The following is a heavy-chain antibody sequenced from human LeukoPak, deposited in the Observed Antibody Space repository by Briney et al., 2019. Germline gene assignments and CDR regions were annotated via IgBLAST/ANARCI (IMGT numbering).Heavy chain of an antibody. J-gene: IGHJ4*02. Sequence: ASVKVSCKASGYTFTSYAMHWVRQAPGQRLEWMGWINAGNGNTKYSQKFQGRVTITRDTSASTAYMELSSLRSGDTAVYYCARADSSGYYYIYWGQGTLVTVSS. CDR1: GYTFTSYA. V-gene: IGHV1-3*01. CDR2: INAGNGNT. CDR3: ARADSSGYYYIY. D-gene: IGHD3-22*01.